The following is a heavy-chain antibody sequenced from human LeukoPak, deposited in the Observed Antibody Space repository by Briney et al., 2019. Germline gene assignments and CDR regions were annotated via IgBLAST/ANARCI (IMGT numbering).Heavy chain of an antibody. CDR1: GGSISSYY. CDR2: IYTSGST. D-gene: IGHD3-3*01. Sequence: SETLSLTCTVSGGSISSYYWSWIRQPAGKGLEWIGRIYTSGSTNYNPSLKSRVTMSVDTSKNQFSLKLSSVTAADTAVYYCAGASLEWFNDAFDIWGQGTMVTVSS. V-gene: IGHV4-4*07. J-gene: IGHJ3*02. CDR3: AGASLEWFNDAFDI.